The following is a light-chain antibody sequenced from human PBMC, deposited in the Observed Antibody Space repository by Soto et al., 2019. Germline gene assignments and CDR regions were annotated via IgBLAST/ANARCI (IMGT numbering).Light chain of an antibody. CDR3: QSYDSSLSGWV. J-gene: IGLJ3*02. Sequence: QSVLTQPPSVSGAGGQRVTISCTGSSSNIGAGYDVHWYQQLPGTAPKLLIYGNSNRPSGVPDRFSGSKSGTLASLAITGLQAEDEADYYCQSYDSSLSGWVFGGGTKLTVL. V-gene: IGLV1-40*01. CDR1: SSNIGAGYD. CDR2: GNS.